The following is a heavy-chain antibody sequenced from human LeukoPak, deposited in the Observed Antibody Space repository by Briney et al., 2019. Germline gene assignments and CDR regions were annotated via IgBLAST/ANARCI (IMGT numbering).Heavy chain of an antibody. CDR1: GGSISSSSYY. CDR3: ARALRVAISWFDP. Sequence: PSETLSLTCTVSGGSISSSSYYWGWIRQPPGKGLEWIGSIYYSGSTKYNPSLKSRVTISIDTSKNQFSLKLSTVTAADTAVYYCARALRVAISWFDPWGQGTLVTVSS. CDR2: IYYSGST. J-gene: IGHJ5*02. V-gene: IGHV4-39*07. D-gene: IGHD3-3*01.